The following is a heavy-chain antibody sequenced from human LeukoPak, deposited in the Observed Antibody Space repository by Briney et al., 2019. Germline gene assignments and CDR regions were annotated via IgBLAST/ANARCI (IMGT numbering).Heavy chain of an antibody. V-gene: IGHV4-39*01. J-gene: IGHJ3*02. CDR2: IYYSGST. CDR3: ARNRAARHDAFDI. CDR1: GGSISSSSYY. Sequence: PSETLSLTCTVSGGSISSSSYYWGWIRQPPGKGLEWIGSIYYSGSTYYNPSLKSRVTISVDTSKNQFSLKLSSVTAADTAVYYCARNRAARHDAFDIWGQGTTVTVSS. D-gene: IGHD6-6*01.